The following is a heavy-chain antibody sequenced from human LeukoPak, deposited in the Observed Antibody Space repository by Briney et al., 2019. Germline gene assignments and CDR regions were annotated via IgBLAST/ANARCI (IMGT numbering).Heavy chain of an antibody. Sequence: PGGSLRLSCAASGFTFSNFWMHWVRQAPGKGLVWVALIYGDGSFTRYADSVEGRFTISRDNAKNTVYLQMNSLRAEDTAVYFCARGAGVAAAGTIDCWGQGTLVTVSS. CDR2: IYGDGSFT. J-gene: IGHJ4*02. D-gene: IGHD6-13*01. CDR1: GFTFSNFW. V-gene: IGHV3-74*01. CDR3: ARGAGVAAAGTIDC.